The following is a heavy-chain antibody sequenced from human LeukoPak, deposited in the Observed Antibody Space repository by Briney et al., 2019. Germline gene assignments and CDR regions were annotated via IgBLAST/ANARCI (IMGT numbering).Heavy chain of an antibody. J-gene: IGHJ6*03. D-gene: IGHD2-2*02. CDR1: GGTFSSYA. CDR3: ARDRWVIVPAAIGDYYYYYYMDV. CDR2: IIPIFGAA. Sequence: ASGKVSCKASGGTFSSYAISWVRQTPGQGLEWMGGIIPIFGAANYAQKFQGRVTITADESTRTAYMELSSLRSEDTAVYYCARDRWVIVPAAIGDYYYYYYMDVWGKGTTVTVSS. V-gene: IGHV1-69*01.